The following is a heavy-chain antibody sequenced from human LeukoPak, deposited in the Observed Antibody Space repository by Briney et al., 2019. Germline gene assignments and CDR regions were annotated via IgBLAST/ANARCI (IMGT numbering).Heavy chain of an antibody. Sequence: PSQTLSLTCSASGDSIDSGGYYWIWIPQHPGRGLEWIGHIYYDGRTYQNPSLKSRVIISVDTSKNQFSLKLSSVTAADTAVYYCARRAWSLPFDYWGQGTLVTVSS. CDR3: ARRAWSLPFDY. J-gene: IGHJ4*02. CDR2: IYYDGRT. D-gene: IGHD2-8*02. CDR1: GDSIDSGGYY. V-gene: IGHV4-31*03.